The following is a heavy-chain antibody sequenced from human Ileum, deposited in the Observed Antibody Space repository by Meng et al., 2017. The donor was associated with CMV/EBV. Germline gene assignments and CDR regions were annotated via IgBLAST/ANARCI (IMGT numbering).Heavy chain of an antibody. Sequence: YDWSFSDYFWAWVRQPPGKGLEWIGEINHSGRANYNSSLNSRVTILVDRSKNQFSLKLSYVTAADTAVYYCARGQRITLVRGGRFDPWGQGTLVTVSS. D-gene: IGHD3-10*01. CDR2: INHSGRA. J-gene: IGHJ5*02. CDR3: ARGQRITLVRGGRFDP. V-gene: IGHV4-34*01. CDR1: DWSFSDYF.